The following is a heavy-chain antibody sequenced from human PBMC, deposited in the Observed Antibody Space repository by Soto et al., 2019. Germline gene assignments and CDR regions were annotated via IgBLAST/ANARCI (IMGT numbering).Heavy chain of an antibody. V-gene: IGHV3-11*01. D-gene: IGHD2-15*01. J-gene: IGHJ6*03. CDR1: GFTFSDYY. Sequence: QVQLVESGGGLVKPGGSRRLSCAASGFTFSDYYMSWIRQAPGKGLEWVSYISGSGSTIYYADSVKGRFTISRDNAKNSLHLQMNSLRAEDTAVYYCASGVAASHFYYYYMDVWGKGTTVTVSS. CDR2: ISGSGSTI. CDR3: ASGVAASHFYYYYMDV.